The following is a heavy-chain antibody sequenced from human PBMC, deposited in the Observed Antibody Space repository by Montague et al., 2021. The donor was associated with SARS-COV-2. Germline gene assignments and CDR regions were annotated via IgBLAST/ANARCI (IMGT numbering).Heavy chain of an antibody. CDR3: ARGGSWLYYFDY. CDR1: GDSVSSNRAA. V-gene: IGHV6-1*01. D-gene: IGHD6-13*01. CDR2: TYYRSKWYN. J-gene: IGHJ4*02. Sequence: CAISGDSVSSNRAAWNWNRQSPSSGPERLGRTYYRSKWYNDYAVSVKSRITINPDTSKNQFSLQLNSVTPEDTAVYYCARGGSWLYYFDYWGQGTLVTVSS.